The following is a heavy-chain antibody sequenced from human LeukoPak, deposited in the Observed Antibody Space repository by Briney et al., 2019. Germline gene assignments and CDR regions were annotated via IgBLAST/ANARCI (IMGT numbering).Heavy chain of an antibody. D-gene: IGHD5-24*01. V-gene: IGHV3-74*01. CDR2: INIDGRAT. J-gene: IGHJ4*02. Sequence: PGGSLRLSCVASGFTFSNYWMHWVRHVPGEGLVWVSRINIDGRATSYADSVKGRFTVSRDNARNTSYLQIDSLRVEDTAVYYCARVVEGGDSWDYWGQGALVTVSS. CDR1: GFTFSNYW. CDR3: ARVVEGGDSWDY.